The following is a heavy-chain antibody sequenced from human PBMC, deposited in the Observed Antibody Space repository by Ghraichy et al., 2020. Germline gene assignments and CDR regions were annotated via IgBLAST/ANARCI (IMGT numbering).Heavy chain of an antibody. D-gene: IGHD1-7*01. CDR1: GFSFSSFW. CDR2: IKQDGSEK. CDR3: GRNNWNYAGAFDI. Sequence: GGSLRLSCVASGFSFSSFWMSWVRQASGKGLEWVANIKQDGSEKHYVDSVKGRFTISRDNAKNSLYLQMNSLRAEDTAVYYCGRNNWNYAGAFDIWGQGTMVSGSS. V-gene: IGHV3-7*03. J-gene: IGHJ3*02.